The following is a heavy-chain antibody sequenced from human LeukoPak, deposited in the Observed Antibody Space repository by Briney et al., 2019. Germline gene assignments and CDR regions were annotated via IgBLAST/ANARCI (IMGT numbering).Heavy chain of an antibody. Sequence: ASVKVSCKASGYTFTSYYMHWVRQAPGQGLEWMGIINPSGGSTSYAQKFQGRVTMTRDTSTSTAYMELRSLRSDDTAVYYCARDYYDSSGYYGPFDYWGQGTLATVSS. D-gene: IGHD3-22*01. CDR2: INPSGGST. CDR1: GYTFTSYY. V-gene: IGHV1-46*01. J-gene: IGHJ4*02. CDR3: ARDYYDSSGYYGPFDY.